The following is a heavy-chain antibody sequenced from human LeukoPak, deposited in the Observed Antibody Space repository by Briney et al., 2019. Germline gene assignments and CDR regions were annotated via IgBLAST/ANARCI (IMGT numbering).Heavy chain of an antibody. V-gene: IGHV1-24*01. J-gene: IGHJ3*02. D-gene: IGHD3-10*01. CDR3: AKSNGYGLVDI. CDR2: FDPEDGET. CDR1: GYTLTELS. Sequence: ASVKVSCKVSGYTLTELSMHWVRQAPGKGLEWRGGFDPEDGETIYAQKFQGRVTMTEETSTDTAYMELSSLRSEDTAVYYCAKSNGYGLVDIWGQGTMVTVSS.